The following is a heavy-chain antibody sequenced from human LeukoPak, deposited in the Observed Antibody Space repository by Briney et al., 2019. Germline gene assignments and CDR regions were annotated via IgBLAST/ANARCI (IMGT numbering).Heavy chain of an antibody. V-gene: IGHV3-23*01. CDR2: ISGSGGST. D-gene: IGHD1-26*01. CDR3: AKDIEFSGTIHHFLDS. CDR1: GFTFSSYG. J-gene: IGHJ5*01. Sequence: AGGSLRLSCGASGFTFSSYGMTWVRQAPGKGLEWVSAISGSGGSTYYADSVKGRFTISRDNSKNTLFLQMNSLSAEDTAIYYWAKDIEFSGTIHHFLDSWGQGTLVTVSS.